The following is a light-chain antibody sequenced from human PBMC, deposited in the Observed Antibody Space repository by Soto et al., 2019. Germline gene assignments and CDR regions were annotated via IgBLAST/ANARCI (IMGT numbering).Light chain of an antibody. CDR3: QQRTNWPLT. CDR2: DAS. Sequence: EVVLTQSPATLSLSPGERATLSCRASQSLSSYLAWYQQKPGQAPRLLIYDASNYATGIPARFSGSGSGTDFPLTISHLEPEDFAIYYCQQRTNWPLTFGGGTKVEIQ. J-gene: IGKJ4*01. CDR1: QSLSSY. V-gene: IGKV3-11*01.